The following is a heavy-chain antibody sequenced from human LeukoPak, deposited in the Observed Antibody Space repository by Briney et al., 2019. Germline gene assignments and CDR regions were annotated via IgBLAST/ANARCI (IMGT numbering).Heavy chain of an antibody. V-gene: IGHV1-46*02. D-gene: IGHD4-17*01. Sequence: GASVKVSCKASGYTFNSYYMHWVRQAPGQGLEWMGIINPSGDFTSYAQKFQGRVTMTKDTSTSTVYMELSSLRSGDTAVFYCARDAMTSVTTSPYYFDYWGQGTLVTVSS. CDR1: GYTFNSYY. CDR3: ARDAMTSVTTSPYYFDY. CDR2: INPSGDFT. J-gene: IGHJ4*02.